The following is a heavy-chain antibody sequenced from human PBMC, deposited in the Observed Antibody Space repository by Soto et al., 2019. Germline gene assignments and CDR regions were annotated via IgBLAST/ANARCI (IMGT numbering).Heavy chain of an antibody. D-gene: IGHD5-18*01. CDR3: ARRRRRIQLWSFFDY. CDR1: GGSISSSSYY. CDR2: IYYSGTT. Sequence: QLQLQESGPGLVKPSETLSLTCTVSGGSISSSSYYWGWIRQPPGEGLEWIGSIYYSGTTYYNPSLKSRVTISVDTSKNQFSLKLSSVTAADTAVYYCARRRRRIQLWSFFDYWGQGTLVTVSS. J-gene: IGHJ4*02. V-gene: IGHV4-39*01.